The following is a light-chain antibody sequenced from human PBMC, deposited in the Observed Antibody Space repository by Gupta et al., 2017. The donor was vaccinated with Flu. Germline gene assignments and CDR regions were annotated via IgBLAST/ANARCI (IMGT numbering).Light chain of an antibody. J-gene: IGLJ2*01. Sequence: SSALTQDPAVSVALGQTVRITCKGDSLRSYYSSWYQQKPGQAPVLVIYGKNNRPSGIPDRFSGSSSGNTASLTITGAQAEDEADYYCNSRDSSGNHLVVFGGGTKLTVL. CDR2: GKN. CDR3: NSRDSSGNHLVV. V-gene: IGLV3-19*01. CDR1: SLRSYY.